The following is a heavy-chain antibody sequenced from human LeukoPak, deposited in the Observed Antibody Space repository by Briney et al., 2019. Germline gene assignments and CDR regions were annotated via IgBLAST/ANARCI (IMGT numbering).Heavy chain of an antibody. CDR2: IIPIFGTA. D-gene: IGHD3-22*01. Sequence: SVKVSCKASGGTFSSYAISWVRQAPGQGLKWMGRIIPIFGTANYAQKFQGRVTITTDESTSTAYMELSSLRSEDTAVYYCARGSSGYYETSFDYWGQGTLVTVSS. J-gene: IGHJ4*02. V-gene: IGHV1-69*05. CDR3: ARGSSGYYETSFDY. CDR1: GGTFSSYA.